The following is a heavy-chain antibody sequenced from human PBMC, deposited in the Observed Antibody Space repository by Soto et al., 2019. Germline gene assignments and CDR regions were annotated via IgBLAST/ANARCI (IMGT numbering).Heavy chain of an antibody. CDR1: GYTFTSYG. CDR2: ISAYNGNT. CDR3: AREEDCCTNGVCYCFNY. Sequence: ASVKVSCKASGYTFTSYGISWVRQAPGQGLEWMGWISAYNGNTNYAQKLQGRVTMTTDTSTSTAYMELRSLRSDDTAVYYCAREEDCCTNGVCYCFNYWGQGTLVTVS. J-gene: IGHJ4*02. D-gene: IGHD2-8*01. V-gene: IGHV1-18*01.